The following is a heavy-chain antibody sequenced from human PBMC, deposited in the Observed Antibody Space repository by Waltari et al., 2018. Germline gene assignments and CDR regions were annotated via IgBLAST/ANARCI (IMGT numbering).Heavy chain of an antibody. CDR2: IIPIFGTS. V-gene: IGHV1-69*05. D-gene: IGHD4-17*01. CDR1: GGTFSSYA. J-gene: IGHJ6*02. Sequence: QVQLVQSGAEVKKPGSSVKVSCKASGGTFSSYAISGVRQAPGHGLEWMGGIIPIFGTSNYAQKFQGRVTITTDESTSTAYMELSSLRSEDTAVYYCARAAYGDYNYYYYGMDVWGQGTTVTVSS. CDR3: ARAAYGDYNYYYYGMDV.